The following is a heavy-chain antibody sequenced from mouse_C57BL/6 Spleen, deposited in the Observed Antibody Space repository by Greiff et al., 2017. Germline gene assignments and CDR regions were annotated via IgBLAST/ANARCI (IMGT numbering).Heavy chain of an antibody. CDR2: ISSGGSYT. CDR1: GFTFSSYG. CDR3: ARLYGSSQNY. D-gene: IGHD1-1*01. Sequence: EVQLVESGGDLVKPGGSLKLSCAASGFTFSSYGMSWVRQTPDKRLEWVATISSGGSYTYYPDSVKGRFTISRDNAKNTLYLQKSSLKSEDTAMYYCARLYGSSQNYWGQGTTLTVSS. J-gene: IGHJ2*01. V-gene: IGHV5-6*01.